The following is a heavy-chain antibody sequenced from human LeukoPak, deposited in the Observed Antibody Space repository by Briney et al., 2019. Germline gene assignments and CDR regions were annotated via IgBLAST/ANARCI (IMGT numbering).Heavy chain of an antibody. CDR1: GDSISSYY. V-gene: IGHV4-4*09. D-gene: IGHD5-24*01. Sequence: PSETLSLTCSVSGDSISSYYWSWIRQPPGKGLEWIGFIYTSGTTTYNPSLESRVTMSVDMSNNQFSLKLTSVTDADTAVYYCARRINYRGFYFDSWGQGALATVSS. CDR3: ARRINYRGFYFDS. J-gene: IGHJ4*02. CDR2: IYTSGTT.